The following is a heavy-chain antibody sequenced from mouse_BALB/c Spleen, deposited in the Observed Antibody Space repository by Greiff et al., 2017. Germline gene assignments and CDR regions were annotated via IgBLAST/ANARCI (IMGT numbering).Heavy chain of an antibody. CDR3: AREGHYYGSSHYAMDY. CDR2: INPDSSTI. CDR1: GFDFSRYW. J-gene: IGHJ4*01. V-gene: IGHV4-1*02. D-gene: IGHD1-1*01. Sequence: EVKLLESGGGLVQPGGSLKLSCAASGFDFSRYWMSWVRQAPGKGLEWIGEINPDSSTINYTPSLKDKFIISRDNAKNTLYLQMSKVRSEDTALYYCAREGHYYGSSHYAMDYWGQGTSVTVSS.